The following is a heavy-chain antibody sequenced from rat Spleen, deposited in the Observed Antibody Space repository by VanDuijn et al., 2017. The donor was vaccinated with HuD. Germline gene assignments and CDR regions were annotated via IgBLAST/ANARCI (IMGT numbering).Heavy chain of an antibody. Sequence: EVQLVESGGGLVQPGNSLKLSCAASGFTFSDYAMAWVRQSPKTGLEWVATIIYDGSRTYYRDSVKGRFTISRDNAESTLYLQMDSLRSEDTATYYCARTYYYDGYYYFDYWGQGVMVTVSS. CDR2: IIYDGSRT. CDR1: GFTFSDYA. J-gene: IGHJ2*01. V-gene: IGHV5-17*01. CDR3: ARTYYYDGYYYFDY. D-gene: IGHD1-12*03.